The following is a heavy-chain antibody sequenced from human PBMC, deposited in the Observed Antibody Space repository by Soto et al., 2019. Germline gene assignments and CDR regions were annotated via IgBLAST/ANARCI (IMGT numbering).Heavy chain of an antibody. J-gene: IGHJ4*02. CDR2: INSDGSIT. V-gene: IGHV3-74*01. CDR1: GFTFSTYW. D-gene: IGHD3-10*01. CDR3: ATAGSYRFDY. Sequence: EVQLVESGGALVQPGGSLRLSCAASGFTFSTYWMHWVRQAPGKGLVWVSRINSDGSITNYGDSVKDRFTVSRDNAKNTLYLQMNSLRADDTAVYYCATAGSYRFDYWGQGTLLTVSS.